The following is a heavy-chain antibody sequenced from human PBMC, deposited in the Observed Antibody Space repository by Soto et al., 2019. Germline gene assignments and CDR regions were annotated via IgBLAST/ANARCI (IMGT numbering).Heavy chain of an antibody. D-gene: IGHD6-19*01. Sequence: GGSLRLSCAASGFTFSSYAMSWVRQAPGKGLEWVSAISGSGGSTYYADSVKGRFTISRDSSKNTLYLQMNSLRAEDTAVYYCARTVAGSYYFDYWGQGTLVTVSS. CDR1: GFTFSSYA. CDR2: ISGSGGST. V-gene: IGHV3-23*01. CDR3: ARTVAGSYYFDY. J-gene: IGHJ4*02.